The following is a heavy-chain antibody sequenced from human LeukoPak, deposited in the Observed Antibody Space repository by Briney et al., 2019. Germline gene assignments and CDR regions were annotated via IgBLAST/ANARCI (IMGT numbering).Heavy chain of an antibody. CDR1: GGSFSGYY. Sequence: TSETLSLTCAVYGGSFSGYYWSRIRQPPGKGLEWIGGINHSGSTNYNPSLKSRVTISVDTSKNQFSLKLSSVTAADTAVYYCARSFSGYFDYWGQGTLVTVSS. J-gene: IGHJ4*02. CDR2: INHSGST. CDR3: ARSFSGYFDY. V-gene: IGHV4-34*01. D-gene: IGHD3-22*01.